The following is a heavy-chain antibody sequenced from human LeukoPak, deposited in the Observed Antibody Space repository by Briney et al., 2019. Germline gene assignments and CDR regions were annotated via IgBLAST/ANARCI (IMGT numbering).Heavy chain of an antibody. D-gene: IGHD6-19*01. CDR2: MNPNSGNT. J-gene: IGHJ4*02. V-gene: IGHV1-8*03. CDR1: GYTFTSYD. CDR3: ARSHTTGWFPSDY. Sequence: ASVKVSCKASGYTFTSYDINWVRQATGQGLEWMGWMNPNSGNTGYAQKFQGRVTITRNTSISTAYMELSSLKASDTAVYYCARSHTTGWFPSDYWGQGTLVTVSS.